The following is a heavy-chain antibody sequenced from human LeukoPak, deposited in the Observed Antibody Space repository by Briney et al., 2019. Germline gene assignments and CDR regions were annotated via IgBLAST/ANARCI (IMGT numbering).Heavy chain of an antibody. J-gene: IGHJ4*02. CDR3: ASLAVAGPRMFFI. Sequence: ASVKVFCKASGGTFSNYAISWVRQAPGQGLEWTGGIIPIFGTANYAQKFRGRVTITADKSTRTAYMELSSLRSEDTAVYYCASLAVAGPRMFFIWGQGTLVTVSS. V-gene: IGHV1-69*06. D-gene: IGHD6-19*01. CDR2: IIPIFGTA. CDR1: GGTFSNYA.